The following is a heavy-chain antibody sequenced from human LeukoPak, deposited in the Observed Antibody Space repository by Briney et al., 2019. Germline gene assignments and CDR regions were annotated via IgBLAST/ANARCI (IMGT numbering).Heavy chain of an antibody. CDR2: INHSGST. D-gene: IGHD4-11*01. V-gene: IGHV4-34*01. CDR1: GGSFSGYY. J-gene: IGHJ6*03. Sequence: PSETLSLTCAVYGGSFSGYYWSWIRQPPGKGLEWIGEINHSGSTNYNPSLKSRVTISVDTPKNQFSLKLSSVTAADTAVYYCARSYSNYVYYYMDVWGKGTTVTVSS. CDR3: ARSYSNYVYYYMDV.